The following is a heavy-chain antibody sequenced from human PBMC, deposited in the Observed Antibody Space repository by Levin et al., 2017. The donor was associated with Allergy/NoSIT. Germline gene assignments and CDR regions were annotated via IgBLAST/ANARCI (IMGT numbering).Heavy chain of an antibody. J-gene: IGHJ6*02. V-gene: IGHV4-30-4*01. D-gene: IGHD5-18*01. CDR2: IYYSGST. Sequence: SPTLSLTCTVSGGSISSGDYYWRWIRQPPGKGLEWIGYIYYSGSTYYNPSLKSRVTISVDTSKNQFSLKLSSVTAADTAVYYCARVNTAMVFVGYMDVWGQGTTVTVSS. CDR3: ARVNTAMVFVGYMDV. CDR1: GGSISSGDYY.